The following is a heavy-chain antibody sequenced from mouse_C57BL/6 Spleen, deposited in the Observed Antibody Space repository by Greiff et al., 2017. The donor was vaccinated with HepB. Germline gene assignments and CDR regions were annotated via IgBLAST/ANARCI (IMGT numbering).Heavy chain of an antibody. CDR2: INPNNGGT. V-gene: IGHV1-18*01. CDR1: GYTFTDYN. CDR3: ARSDDGYFWYFDV. Sequence: EVQLQQSGPELVKPGASVKIPCKASGYTFTDYNMDWVKQSHGKSLEWIGDINPNNGGTIYTQKFKGKATLTVDKSSSTAYMELRSLTSEDTAVYYCARSDDGYFWYFDVWGTGTTVTVSS. J-gene: IGHJ1*03. D-gene: IGHD2-3*01.